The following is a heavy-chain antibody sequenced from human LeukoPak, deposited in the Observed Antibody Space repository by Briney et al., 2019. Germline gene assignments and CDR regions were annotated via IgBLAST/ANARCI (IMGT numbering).Heavy chain of an antibody. V-gene: IGHV3-13*01. CDR3: AGDPNMTGYDFGVPGLRSLYYYGMDV. Sequence: GGSLRLSCAAYGFTFSSYDMHWVRQATGKGLEWVSAIGTAGDTYYAGSVKGRFTISRENAKNSLYLQMNSLRAGDTAVYYCAGDPNMTGYDFGVPGLRSLYYYGMDVWGQGTTVTVSS. D-gene: IGHD5-12*01. CDR1: GFTFSSYD. CDR2: IGTAGDT. J-gene: IGHJ6*02.